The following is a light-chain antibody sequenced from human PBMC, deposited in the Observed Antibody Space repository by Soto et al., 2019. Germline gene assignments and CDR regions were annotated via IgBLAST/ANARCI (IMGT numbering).Light chain of an antibody. V-gene: IGLV1-40*01. J-gene: IGLJ1*01. Sequence: QLVLTQPPSVSGAPGQRVTISCTGSSSNIGAGYDVHWYQQLPGTAPKLLIYGNSNRPSGVPDRFSGSKSVTSATLAITGLQAEDEADYYCQSYDSSLSGSRVFGTGTKLTVL. CDR3: QSYDSSLSGSRV. CDR1: SSNIGAGYD. CDR2: GNS.